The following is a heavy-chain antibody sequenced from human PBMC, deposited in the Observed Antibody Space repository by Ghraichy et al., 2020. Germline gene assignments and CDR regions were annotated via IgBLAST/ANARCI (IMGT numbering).Heavy chain of an antibody. CDR3: ARVAAAGTDYYYGMDV. CDR2: ISYDGSNK. V-gene: IGHV3-30-3*01. CDR1: GFTLSSYA. Sequence: GGSLRLSCAASGFTLSSYAMHWVRQAQGKGLEWVAVISYDGSNKYYADSVKGRFTISRDNSKNTLYLQMNSLRAEDTAVYYCARVAAAGTDYYYGMDVWGQGTTVTVSS. D-gene: IGHD6-13*01. J-gene: IGHJ6*02.